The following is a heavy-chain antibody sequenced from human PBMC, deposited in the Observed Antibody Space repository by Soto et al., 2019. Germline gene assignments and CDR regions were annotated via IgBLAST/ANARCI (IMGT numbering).Heavy chain of an antibody. CDR3: ARYPMGPTDAFDI. D-gene: IGHD3-10*01. Sequence: SETLSLTCAVSGGSISSSNWWSWVRQPPGKGLEWIGEIYHSGSTNYNPSLKSRVTRSVDKSKNQFSLKLSSVTAADTAVYYCARYPMGPTDAFDIWGQGTMVTVSS. CDR1: GGSISSSNW. CDR2: IYHSGST. J-gene: IGHJ3*02. V-gene: IGHV4-4*02.